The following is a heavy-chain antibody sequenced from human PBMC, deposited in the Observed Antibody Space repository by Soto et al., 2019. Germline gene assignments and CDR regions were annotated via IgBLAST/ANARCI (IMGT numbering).Heavy chain of an antibody. J-gene: IGHJ4*02. CDR3: ARGIRYFDWLSTGYYFDY. CDR1: GDSNSIYA. D-gene: IGHD3-9*01. V-gene: IGHV1-69*13. Sequence: ASVKLACKASGDSNSIYASSWGRQKKGQGLEWMGGIIPIFGTANYAQKFQGRVTITADESTSTAYMELSSLRSEDTAVYYCARGIRYFDWLSTGYYFDYWGQGTLVTVSS. CDR2: IIPIFGTA.